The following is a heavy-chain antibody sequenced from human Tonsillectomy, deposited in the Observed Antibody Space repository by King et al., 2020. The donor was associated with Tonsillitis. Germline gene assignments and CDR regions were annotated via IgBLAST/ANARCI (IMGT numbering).Heavy chain of an antibody. J-gene: IGHJ3*01. D-gene: IGHD5-12*01. Sequence: VQLVESGGGLVQPGGSLRLSCAASGFTFSNYAMSWVRQAPGKGLEWVSAISGSGGSTYSADSVKGRFTISRDNSKNRRYLPMNSLRAEDTAVYYCAKDKVATMPRDAFDFWGQGTMVIVSS. CDR3: AKDKVATMPRDAFDF. CDR2: ISGSGGST. CDR1: GFTFSNYA. V-gene: IGHV3-23*04.